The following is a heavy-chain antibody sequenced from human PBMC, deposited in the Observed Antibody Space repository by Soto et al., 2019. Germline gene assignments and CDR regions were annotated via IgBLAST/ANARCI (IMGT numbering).Heavy chain of an antibody. J-gene: IGHJ4*02. Sequence: TLSLTCTVSGGSISSGGYYWSWIRQHPGKGLEWIGYIYYSGSTYYNPSLKSRVTISVDTSKNQFSLKLSSVTAADTAVYYCARGEXKXXXYDXXXXXXXXPTYGXLYYWGQGTLVXVSS. CDR1: GGSISSGGYY. D-gene: IGHD3-3*01. V-gene: IGHV4-31*03. CDR2: IYYSGST. CDR3: ARGEXKXXXYDXXXXXXXXPTYGXLYY.